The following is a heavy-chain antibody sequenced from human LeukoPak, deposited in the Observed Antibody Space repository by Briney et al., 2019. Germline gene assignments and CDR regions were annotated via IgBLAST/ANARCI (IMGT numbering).Heavy chain of an antibody. J-gene: IGHJ5*02. CDR2: IYYSGST. CDR1: GGSISTSSYY. Sequence: PSETLSLTCTVSGGSISTSSYYWGWIRQPPGKGLEWIGSIYYSGSTYDNPTLKSRVTISVDKSKNQFSLKLSSVTAADTAVYYCARDLKEDSSGYYYWFDPWGQGTLVTVSS. V-gene: IGHV4-39*07. D-gene: IGHD3-22*01. CDR3: ARDLKEDSSGYYYWFDP.